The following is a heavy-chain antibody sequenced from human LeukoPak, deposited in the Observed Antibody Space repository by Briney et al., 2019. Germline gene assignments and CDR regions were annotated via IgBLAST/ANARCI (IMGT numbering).Heavy chain of an antibody. CDR3: AREGYYYDSSGEFDY. J-gene: IGHJ4*02. CDR2: IYTSGST. Sequence: SQTLSLTCTVSGRSISSGSYYWSWIRQPAGKGLEWIGRIYTSGSTNYNPSLKSRVTISVDTSKNQFSLKLSSVTAADTAVYYCAREGYYYDSSGEFDYWGQGTLVTVSS. D-gene: IGHD3-22*01. CDR1: GRSISSGSYY. V-gene: IGHV4-61*02.